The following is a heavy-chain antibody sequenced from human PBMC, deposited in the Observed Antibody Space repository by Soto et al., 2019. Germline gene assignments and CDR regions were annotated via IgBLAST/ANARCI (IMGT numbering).Heavy chain of an antibody. D-gene: IGHD5-18*01. CDR1: GFTFSSYW. J-gene: IGHJ4*02. CDR3: ARVKLRVQLLLLGPQGFDY. V-gene: IGHV3-7*04. CDR2: IKQDGSEK. Sequence: EVQLVESGGGLVQPGGSLRLSCAASGFTFSSYWMSWVRQAPGKGLEWVANIKQDGSEKYYVDSVKGRFTISRDNAKNSLYLQMNSLRAEDTAVYYCARVKLRVQLLLLGPQGFDYWGQGTLVTVSS.